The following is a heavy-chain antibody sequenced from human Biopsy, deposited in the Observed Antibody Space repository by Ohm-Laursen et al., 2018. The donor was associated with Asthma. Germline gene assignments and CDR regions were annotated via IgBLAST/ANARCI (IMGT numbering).Heavy chain of an antibody. J-gene: IGHJ6*02. CDR1: GFSFSDYY. CDR3: ARGFESSEWGPFYHFGLDV. Sequence: SLRLSCAASGFSFSDYYMTWMRQAPGKGLEWVSSMSSSGSSTYPAESVKGRFTSFRDNVQKSLFLQLGSLRAEDTAIYYFARGFESSEWGPFYHFGLDVWGQGTTVAVSS. D-gene: IGHD6-25*01. V-gene: IGHV3-11*01. CDR2: MSSSGSST.